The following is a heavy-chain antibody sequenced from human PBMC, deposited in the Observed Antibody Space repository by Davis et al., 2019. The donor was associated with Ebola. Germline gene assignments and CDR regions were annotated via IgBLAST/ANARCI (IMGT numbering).Heavy chain of an antibody. J-gene: IGHJ5*02. V-gene: IGHV1-58*01. D-gene: IGHD2-2*01. CDR3: AAWVIGYCTTYSCYTSYNWFDP. CDR1: GFTFSSSA. CDR2: IVIGSGHT. Sequence: SVKVSCKASGFTFSSSAVQWVRQARGQRLEWIGWIVIGSGHTNYAQKFQERVTITRDMSTNTVYMELNSLRSEDTTVYYCAAWVIGYCTTYSCYTSYNWFDPWGQGSLVTVSS.